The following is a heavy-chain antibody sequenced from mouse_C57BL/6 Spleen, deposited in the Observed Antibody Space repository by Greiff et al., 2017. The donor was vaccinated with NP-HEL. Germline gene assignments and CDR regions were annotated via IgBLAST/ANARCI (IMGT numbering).Heavy chain of an antibody. CDR1: GYTFTSYW. CDR3: ARSSMIYYYGSYYFDY. Sequence: QVQLQQPGAELVKPGASVKLSCKASGYTFTSYWMHWVKQRPGRGLEWIGRIDPNSGGTKYNEKFKSKATLTVDKPSSTAYMQLSSLTSEDSAVYYCARSSMIYYYGSYYFDYWGQGTTLTVSS. J-gene: IGHJ2*01. CDR2: IDPNSGGT. D-gene: IGHD1-1*01. V-gene: IGHV1-72*01.